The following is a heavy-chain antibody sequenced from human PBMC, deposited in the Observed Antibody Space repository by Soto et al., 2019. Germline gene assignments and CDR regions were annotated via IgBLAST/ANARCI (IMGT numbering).Heavy chain of an antibody. J-gene: IGHJ6*02. CDR1: GFTFRSYA. CDR3: AKERGTAWNYYGMDV. V-gene: IGHV3-30*18. D-gene: IGHD1-1*01. CDR2: ISGGGNTK. Sequence: FLRLYWAASGFTFRSYAMQWVRQAPGKGLEWVAVISGGGNTKYSADSVKGRFTISRDNFKNTLYLQMSGLRVDDTAVYYCAKERGTAWNYYGMDVWGQGTTGTSP.